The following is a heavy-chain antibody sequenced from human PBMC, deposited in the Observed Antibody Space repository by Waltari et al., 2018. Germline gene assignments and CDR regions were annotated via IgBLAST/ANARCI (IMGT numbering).Heavy chain of an antibody. V-gene: IGHV4-39*01. Sequence: WSRRPPGQGLEWIGTISYAGTTYTNPSLRSRLTMSRATSKNQLSLTLGSTTAADTAVYYCATYIGASVGTAAFDVWGQGTMVTVSS. D-gene: IGHD5-12*01. CDR2: ISYAGTT. CDR3: ATYIGASVGTAAFDV. J-gene: IGHJ3*01.